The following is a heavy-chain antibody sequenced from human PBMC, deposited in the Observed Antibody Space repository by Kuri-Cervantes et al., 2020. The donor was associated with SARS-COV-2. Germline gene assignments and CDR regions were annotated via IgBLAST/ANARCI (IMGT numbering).Heavy chain of an antibody. Sequence: ASVKVSCKASGYTFTGYYMHWVRQAPGQGLEWMGWISAYNGNTNYAQKLQGRVTMTTDTSTSTAYMELRSLRSDDTAVYYCARDQLYDILTGYYIGGSLLSNYYYGMDVWGQGTTVTVSS. V-gene: IGHV1-18*04. CDR2: ISAYNGNT. J-gene: IGHJ6*02. CDR3: ARDQLYDILTGYYIGGSLLSNYYYGMDV. CDR1: GYTFTGYY. D-gene: IGHD3-9*01.